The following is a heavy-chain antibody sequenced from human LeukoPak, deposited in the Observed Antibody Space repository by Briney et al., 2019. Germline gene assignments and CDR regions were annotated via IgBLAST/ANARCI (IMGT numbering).Heavy chain of an antibody. Sequence: SETLSLTCTVSGGSISSYYWSWIRQPPGKVLEWIGYIYYSGSTNYNPSLKSRVTISVDTSKNQFSLKLSSVTAADTAVYYCARGYYDSSGYYYYHYYMDVWGKGTTVTISS. CDR2: IYYSGST. J-gene: IGHJ6*03. V-gene: IGHV4-59*01. D-gene: IGHD3-22*01. CDR1: GGSISSYY. CDR3: ARGYYDSSGYYYYHYYMDV.